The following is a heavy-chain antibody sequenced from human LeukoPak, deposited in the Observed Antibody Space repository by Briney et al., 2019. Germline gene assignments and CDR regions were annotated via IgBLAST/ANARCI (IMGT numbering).Heavy chain of an antibody. Sequence: GGSLRLSCAASGFTFSLYAMHWVRQAPGKGLEWVAVISYGGSNKYYADSVKGRFTISRENSKNSLYLQMNSLRAEDTAMYYCARGRMYYYGSEFDPWGQGTLVTVSS. CDR3: ARGRMYYYGSEFDP. J-gene: IGHJ5*02. CDR1: GFTFSLYA. D-gene: IGHD3-10*01. V-gene: IGHV3-30*04. CDR2: ISYGGSNK.